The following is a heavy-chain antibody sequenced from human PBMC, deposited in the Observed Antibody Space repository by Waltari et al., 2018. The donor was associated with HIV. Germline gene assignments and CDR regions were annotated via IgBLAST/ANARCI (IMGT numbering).Heavy chain of an antibody. Sequence: QVQXVXSGXEVXKPGASVKVSCKASGXTFTSXGIXXXXXAPGQGLEWMGWISAYNGNRNYAQKLQGRVTMTTDTSTGTAYMELRSLRSDDTAVYYCASGELSTYSWWGQGTLVTVSS. D-gene: IGHD3-16*02. V-gene: IGHV1-18*01. CDR3: ASGELSTYSW. CDR2: ISAYNGNR. J-gene: IGHJ4*02. CDR1: GXTFTSXG.